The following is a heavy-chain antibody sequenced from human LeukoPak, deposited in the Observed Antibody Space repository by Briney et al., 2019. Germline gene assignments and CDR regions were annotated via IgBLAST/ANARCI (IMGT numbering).Heavy chain of an antibody. J-gene: IGHJ5*02. D-gene: IGHD3-9*01. V-gene: IGHV7-4-1*02. Sequence: GASVKVSCKASGYTFTSYAMNWVRQAPGQGLEWMGWINTNTGNPTYAQGFTGRFVFSLDTSVSTAYLQISSLKAEDTAVYYCARDEGGGVLRYFDWLRTWGQGTLVTVSS. CDR2: INTNTGNP. CDR1: GYTFTSYA. CDR3: ARDEGGGVLRYFDWLRT.